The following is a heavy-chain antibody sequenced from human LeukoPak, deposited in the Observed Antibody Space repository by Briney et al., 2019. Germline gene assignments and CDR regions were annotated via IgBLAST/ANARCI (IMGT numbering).Heavy chain of an antibody. V-gene: IGHV3-15*01. Sequence: GGSLRLSCVASGFTFSNAWMSWVRQAPGKGLEWVGRFKSKVDGGTTDYAAPVKGRFTFSRDDSKNTLYLQMNSLKTEDTAVYYCTTAHAGYGLDDYWGQGTMVTVSS. CDR3: TTAHAGYGLDDY. D-gene: IGHD3-16*01. CDR1: GFTFSNAW. CDR2: FKSKVDGGTT. J-gene: IGHJ4*02.